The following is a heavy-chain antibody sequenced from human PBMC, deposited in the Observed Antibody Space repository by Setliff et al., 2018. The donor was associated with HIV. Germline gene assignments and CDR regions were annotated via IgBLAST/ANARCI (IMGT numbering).Heavy chain of an antibody. CDR1: NASISAFY. CDR3: ARLGYGNNWMEPNAFDI. Sequence: PSETLSLTCGVHNASISAFYWNWIRQPPGKGLEWIGIIYYSGSTYYNPALKSRVTISVDTSKNQFSLQLNSVTAADTAVYYCARLGYGNNWMEPNAFDIWGQGTMVTVSS. V-gene: IGHV4-34*01. CDR2: IYYSGST. D-gene: IGHD1-1*01. J-gene: IGHJ3*02.